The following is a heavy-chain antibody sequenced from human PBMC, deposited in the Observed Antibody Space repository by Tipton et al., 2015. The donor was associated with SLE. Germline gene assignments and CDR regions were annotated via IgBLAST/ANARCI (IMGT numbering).Heavy chain of an antibody. CDR2: IYHSGNT. J-gene: IGHJ4*02. Sequence: TLSLTCAVSGYSISSGYYWGWIRQPPGKGLEWIGSIYHSGNTCYNPSLKSRVSMSIDTSRNEAFLRLSSVTAADTAVYYCARHDYDSNGYYQHYFDYWGQGTLVTVSS. CDR1: GYSISSGYY. V-gene: IGHV4-38-2*01. D-gene: IGHD3-22*01. CDR3: ARHDYDSNGYYQHYFDY.